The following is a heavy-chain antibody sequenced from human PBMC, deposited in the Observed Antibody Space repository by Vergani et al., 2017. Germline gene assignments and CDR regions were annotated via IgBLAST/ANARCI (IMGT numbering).Heavy chain of an antibody. V-gene: IGHV4-39*07. J-gene: IGHJ5*02. CDR2: INHSGST. CDR3: ARGAILGWFDP. CDR1: GGSISSGSYY. D-gene: IGHD2-2*02. Sequence: QVQLQESGPGLVKPSQTLSLTCTVSGGSISSGSYYWSWIRQPPGKGLEWIGEINHSGSTNYNPSLKSRVTISVDTSKNQFSLKLSSVTAADTAVYYCARGAILGWFDPWGQGTLVTVSS.